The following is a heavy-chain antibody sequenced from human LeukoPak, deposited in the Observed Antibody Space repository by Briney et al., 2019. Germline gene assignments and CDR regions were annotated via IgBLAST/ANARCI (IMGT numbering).Heavy chain of an antibody. CDR3: ASGPCSSTSCPDAFDI. Sequence: ASVKVSCKASGGTFSSYAISWVRQAPGQGLEWMGGIIPIFGTANYAQKFQGRVTITTDESTSTAYMELSSLRSEDTAVYYCASGPCSSTSCPDAFDIWGQGTMVTVSS. CDR2: IIPIFGTA. J-gene: IGHJ3*02. V-gene: IGHV1-69*05. D-gene: IGHD2-2*01. CDR1: GGTFSSYA.